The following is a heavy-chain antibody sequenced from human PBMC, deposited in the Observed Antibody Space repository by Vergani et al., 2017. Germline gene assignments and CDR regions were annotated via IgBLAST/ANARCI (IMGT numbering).Heavy chain of an antibody. CDR1: GGSLSGYF. Sequence: QVHLQQRGAGVLKPSETLALTCGVLGGSLSGYFWSWIRQSPGRGLEWIGEITAIGSAKYSPSATSRVTISVDTSRGEFTLTVTSVTAADTGLYCCASRRPRLXLGSKSNAGTFDSWGQGTLVTVSS. CDR3: ASRRPRLXLGSKSNAGTFDS. V-gene: IGHV4-34*02. J-gene: IGHJ4*02. CDR2: ITAIGSA. D-gene: IGHD3-10*01.